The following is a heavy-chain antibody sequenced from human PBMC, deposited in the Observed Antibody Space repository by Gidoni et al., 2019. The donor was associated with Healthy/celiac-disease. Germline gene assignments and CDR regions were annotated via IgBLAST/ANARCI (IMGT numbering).Heavy chain of an antibody. V-gene: IGHV4-34*01. CDR2: INHSGST. Sequence: QVQLQQWGAGLLKPSETLSLTCAVYGGSFSGYYWSWIRQPPGKGLEWIGEINHSGSTNYNPSLKSRVTISVDTPKNQFSLKLSSVTAADTAVYYCARGGDGSYGDQIDYWGQGTLVTVSS. CDR1: GGSFSGYY. D-gene: IGHD1-26*01. CDR3: ARGGDGSYGDQIDY. J-gene: IGHJ4*02.